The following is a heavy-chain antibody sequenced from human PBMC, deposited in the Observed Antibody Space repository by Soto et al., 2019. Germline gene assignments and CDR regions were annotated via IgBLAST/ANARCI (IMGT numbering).Heavy chain of an antibody. Sequence: EVQLVESGGGLVQPGGSLRLSCAASGFTFSSYSMNWVRQAPGKGLEWVSYISSSSSTIYYADSVKGRFTISRDNAKNSLYLQMNSLRAEDTAVYYCARERKGWLFKRGWFDPWGQGTLVTVSS. V-gene: IGHV3-48*01. CDR1: GFTFSSYS. CDR3: ARERKGWLFKRGWFDP. D-gene: IGHD3-22*01. CDR2: ISSSSSTI. J-gene: IGHJ5*02.